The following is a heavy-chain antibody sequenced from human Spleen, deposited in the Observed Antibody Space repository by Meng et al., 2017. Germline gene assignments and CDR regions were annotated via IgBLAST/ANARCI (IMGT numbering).Heavy chain of an antibody. CDR2: ISRSGSSI. V-gene: IGHV3-21*01. D-gene: IGHD4-17*01. CDR1: GFTFSFYS. J-gene: IGHJ6*02. CDR3: ARDRGVLGDYEEGGYYGMDV. Sequence: GGSLRLSCVASGFTFSFYSMNWVRQAPGKGLEWVSSISRSGSSIYYADSLKGRFTISRDNAKNSLYLQMDSLRAEDTAVYYCARDRGVLGDYEEGGYYGMDVWGQGTTVTVSS.